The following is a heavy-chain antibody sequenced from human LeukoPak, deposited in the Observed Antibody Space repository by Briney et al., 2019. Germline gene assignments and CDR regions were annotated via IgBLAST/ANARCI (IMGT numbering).Heavy chain of an antibody. V-gene: IGHV3-53*01. CDR3: ATGGITIFGVVTYPND. D-gene: IGHD3-3*01. J-gene: IGHJ4*02. Sequence: PGGSLRLSCTVSGFTVTSNSMSWVRQAPGKGLEWVSFIYSGSTHYSDSVKGRFTISRDNSKNTLYLQMNSLRAEDTAVYYCATGGITIFGVVTYPNDWGQGTLVTVSS. CDR1: GFTVTSNS. CDR2: IYSGST.